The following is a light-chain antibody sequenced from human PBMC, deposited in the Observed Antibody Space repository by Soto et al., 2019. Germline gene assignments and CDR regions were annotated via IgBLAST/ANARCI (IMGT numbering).Light chain of an antibody. Sequence: DLQMTQSPSSLSASVGDRVTITCRASQGISIYLAWYQQKPGKVPQLLIYSASVLQSGVRSRFSGSGSETDFTLTISSLQPEEVATYYCQKYNSALWTFGQGTKVEIK. J-gene: IGKJ1*01. CDR3: QKYNSALWT. CDR2: SAS. CDR1: QGISIY. V-gene: IGKV1-27*01.